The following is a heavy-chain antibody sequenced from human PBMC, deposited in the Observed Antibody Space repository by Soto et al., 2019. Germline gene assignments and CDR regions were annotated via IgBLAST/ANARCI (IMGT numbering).Heavy chain of an antibody. Sequence: SVKVSCKASGYTFTSYGISWVRQAPGQGLEWMGGIIPIFGTANYAQKFQGRVTITADESTSTAYMELSSLRSEDTAVYYCALGLQLRYYYYGMDVWGQGTTVTVSS. CDR2: IIPIFGTA. V-gene: IGHV1-69*13. D-gene: IGHD5-12*01. CDR3: ALGLQLRYYYYGMDV. J-gene: IGHJ6*02. CDR1: GYTFTSYG.